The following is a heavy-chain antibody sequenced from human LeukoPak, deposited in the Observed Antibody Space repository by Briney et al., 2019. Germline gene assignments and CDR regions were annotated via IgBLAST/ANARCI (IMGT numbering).Heavy chain of an antibody. Sequence: PGGSLRLSCAASGFTVSNNYMSWVRQAPGKGLEWVSVIYSAGGTYYADSVKGRFTISRDNSKNTLYLQMNSLRVEDTAAYYCARDSSGPAYWGQGTLVTVSS. CDR2: IYSAGGT. J-gene: IGHJ4*02. CDR3: ARDSSGPAY. V-gene: IGHV3-66*01. CDR1: GFTVSNNY. D-gene: IGHD3-22*01.